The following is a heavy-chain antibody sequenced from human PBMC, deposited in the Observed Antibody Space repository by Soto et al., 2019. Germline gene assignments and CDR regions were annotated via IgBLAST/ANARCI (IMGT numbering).Heavy chain of an antibody. D-gene: IGHD3-22*01. CDR3: ARAPHFAYDSSGPFDY. CDR2: ISAYNGNT. V-gene: IGHV1-18*01. J-gene: IGHJ4*02. CDR1: GYTFTSYG. Sequence: ASVKVSCKASGYTFTSYGISWVRQAPGQGLEWKGWISAYNGNTKYAQKFQGRVTITTDTSTSTAYMELSSLRSEDTAVYYCARAPHFAYDSSGPFDYWGQGTLVTVSS.